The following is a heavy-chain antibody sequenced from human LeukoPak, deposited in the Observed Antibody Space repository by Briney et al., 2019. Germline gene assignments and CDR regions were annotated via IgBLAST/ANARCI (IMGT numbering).Heavy chain of an antibody. Sequence: GGSLRLSCAASGFSFDDYGLTWVRQAPGKGLEWVSGINWNGDSTDYADSVKGRFTISRDNAKNSLYLQINSLRAEDTALYYCARDLRVVITGSFDSWGQGSLVTVSS. CDR2: INWNGDST. D-gene: IGHD3-22*01. CDR3: ARDLRVVITGSFDS. CDR1: GFSFDDYG. J-gene: IGHJ4*02. V-gene: IGHV3-20*04.